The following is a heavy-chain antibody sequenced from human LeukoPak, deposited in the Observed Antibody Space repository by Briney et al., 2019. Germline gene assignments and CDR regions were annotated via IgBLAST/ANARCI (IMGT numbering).Heavy chain of an antibody. J-gene: IGHJ3*02. CDR1: GFTVSSNY. CDR3: ASPTVVTPEAFDI. V-gene: IGHV3-53*01. Sequence: GGSLRLSCAASGFTVSSNYMSWVRQAPGKGLEWVSVIYSGGSTYYADSVKGRFTISRGNSKNTLYLQMNSLRAEDTAVYYCASPTVVTPEAFDIWGQGTMVTVSS. D-gene: IGHD4-23*01. CDR2: IYSGGST.